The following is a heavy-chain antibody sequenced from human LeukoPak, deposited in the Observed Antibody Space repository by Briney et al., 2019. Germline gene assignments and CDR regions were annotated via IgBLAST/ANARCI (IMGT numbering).Heavy chain of an antibody. Sequence: GGSLRLSCAASGFTFSSYGMHWVRQAPGKGLEWVAVISYDGSNKYYADSVKGRFTISRDNSRNTLYLQMNSLRAEDTAVYYCAREVPEESTSCALDYWGQGTLVTVSS. CDR1: GFTFSSYG. J-gene: IGHJ4*02. V-gene: IGHV3-30*19. CDR3: AREVPEESTSCALDY. D-gene: IGHD2-2*01. CDR2: ISYDGSNK.